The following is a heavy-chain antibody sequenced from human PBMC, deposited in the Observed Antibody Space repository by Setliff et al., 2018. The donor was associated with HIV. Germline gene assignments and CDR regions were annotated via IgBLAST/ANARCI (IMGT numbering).Heavy chain of an antibody. CDR3: ARESQTGTGSYLA. CDR2: INCENGDT. J-gene: IGHJ4*02. D-gene: IGHD3-10*01. CDR1: GYTFTSYY. Sequence: ASVKVSCKTSGYTFTSYYVNWVRQAPGQGLEWMGIINCENGDTTYAQNFKDRVTVTRDTSTSTVYMDLSSRRPEDTAVYYCARESQTGTGSYLAWGQGTLVTVSS. V-gene: IGHV1-46*01.